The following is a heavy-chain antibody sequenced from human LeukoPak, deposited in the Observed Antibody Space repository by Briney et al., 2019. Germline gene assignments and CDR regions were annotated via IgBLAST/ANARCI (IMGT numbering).Heavy chain of an antibody. CDR3: ARAPMGAAALY. Sequence: ASVKVSCKASGYTFTGYYMHWVRQAPGQGLEWMGWMNPVSGNAGSAQKFQGRVTLTRDTSISTAYMELSSLRSDDTAFYYCARAPMGAAALYWGQGTLVTVSS. D-gene: IGHD6-13*01. CDR2: MNPVSGNA. V-gene: IGHV1-2*02. CDR1: GYTFTGYY. J-gene: IGHJ4*02.